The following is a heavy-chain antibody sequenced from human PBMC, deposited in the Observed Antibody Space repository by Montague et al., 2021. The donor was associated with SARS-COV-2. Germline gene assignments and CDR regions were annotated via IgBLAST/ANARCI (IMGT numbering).Heavy chain of an antibody. CDR3: AKDMEAAVTTGYFSD. J-gene: IGHJ4*02. CDR2: INSDGSST. Sequence: SLRLSCAASGFTFSSYWMHWVRQAPGKGLVWVSRINSDGSSTSYADSVKGRFTISRDNAKNSLYLQMNSLRVEDTALYYCAKDMEAAVTTGYFSDWGQGALVTVSS. D-gene: IGHD2-15*01. V-gene: IGHV3-74*01. CDR1: GFTFSSYW.